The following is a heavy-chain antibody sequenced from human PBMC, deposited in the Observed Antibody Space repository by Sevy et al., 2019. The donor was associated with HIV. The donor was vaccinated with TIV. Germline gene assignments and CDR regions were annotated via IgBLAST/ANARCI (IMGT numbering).Heavy chain of an antibody. Sequence: GGSLRLSCAASGFTFSSYGMNWVRQAPGKGLEWVSYIGSSGTAIYYADSVKGRFTISRDNAKNSLYLQMNSLRAEDTAVYYCARYRDGYNYDYWGQGTLVTVSS. D-gene: IGHD5-12*01. CDR2: IGSSGTAI. CDR1: GFTFSSYG. V-gene: IGHV3-48*01. CDR3: ARYRDGYNYDY. J-gene: IGHJ4*02.